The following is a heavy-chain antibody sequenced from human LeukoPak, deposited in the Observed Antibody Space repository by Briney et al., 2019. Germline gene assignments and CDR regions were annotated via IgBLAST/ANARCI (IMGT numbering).Heavy chain of an antibody. D-gene: IGHD3-10*01. V-gene: IGHV4-38-2*02. J-gene: IGHJ5*02. CDR2: IYHTGNT. CDR1: GYSISSGYY. Sequence: SETLSLTCTVSGYSISSGYYWGYIRQPPGKGLEWIGSIYHTGNTYYNPSLKSRVTISVDTSKNQFSLKLSSVTAADTAVYYCARAAGWFDPWGQGTLVTVSS. CDR3: ARAAGWFDP.